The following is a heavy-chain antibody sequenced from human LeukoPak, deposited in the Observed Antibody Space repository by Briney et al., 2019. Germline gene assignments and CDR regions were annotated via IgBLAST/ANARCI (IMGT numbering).Heavy chain of an antibody. CDR3: AREGGSSPAPEYYYMDV. D-gene: IGHD6-13*01. J-gene: IGHJ6*03. V-gene: IGHV4-59*01. CDR1: GGSISSYY. CDR2: IYYSGST. Sequence: PSETLSLTCTVSGGSISSYYWSWIRQPPGKGLEWMGYIYYSGSTNYNPSLKSRVTISVDTSKNQFSLKLSSVTAADTAVYYCAREGGSSPAPEYYYMDVWGKGTTVTVSS.